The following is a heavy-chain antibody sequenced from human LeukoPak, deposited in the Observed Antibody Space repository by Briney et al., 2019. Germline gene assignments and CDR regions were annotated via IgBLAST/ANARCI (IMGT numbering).Heavy chain of an antibody. CDR1: GFTFSDYN. CDR3: ASGVSSTSCYVDY. V-gene: IGHV3-11*04. D-gene: IGHD2-2*01. J-gene: IGHJ4*02. Sequence: GGSLRLSCAASGFTFSDYNMRWIRQAPGKGLEWVSSISRSGSTKYYADSVKGRFTISRDNAKNSLYLQMNSLRAEDTAVYYCASGVSSTSCYVDYWGQGTLVTVSS. CDR2: ISRSGSTK.